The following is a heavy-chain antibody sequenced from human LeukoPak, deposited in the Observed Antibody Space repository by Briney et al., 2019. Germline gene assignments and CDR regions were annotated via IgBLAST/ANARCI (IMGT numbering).Heavy chain of an antibody. Sequence: SETLSLTCTVSGGSISSYYWSWIRQPAGKGLEWIGRIYTSGNTNYNPSLKSRVTMSVDTSKNQFSLKLSSVTAADTAVYYCASSDLEWGFGEFPFDYWGQGTLVTVSS. CDR1: GGSISSYY. J-gene: IGHJ4*02. V-gene: IGHV4-4*07. D-gene: IGHD3-10*01. CDR2: IYTSGNT. CDR3: ASSDLEWGFGEFPFDY.